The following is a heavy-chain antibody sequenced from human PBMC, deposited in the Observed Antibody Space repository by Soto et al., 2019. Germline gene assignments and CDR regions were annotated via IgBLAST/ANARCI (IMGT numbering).Heavy chain of an antibody. V-gene: IGHV1-18*01. CDR2: ISAYNGNT. CDR1: GYTFTSYG. J-gene: IGHJ5*02. D-gene: IGHD1-7*01. CDR3: ARRRDNWNYPPENWFDP. Sequence: ASVKVSCKASGYTFTSYGISWVRQAPGQGLEWMGWISAYNGNTNYAQKLQGRVTMTTDTSTSTAYMELRSLRSDDTAVYYCARRRDNWNYPPENWFDPWGQGTLVTVSS.